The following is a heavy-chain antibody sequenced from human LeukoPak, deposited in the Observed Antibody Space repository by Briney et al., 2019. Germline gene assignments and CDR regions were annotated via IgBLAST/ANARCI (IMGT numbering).Heavy chain of an antibody. CDR1: AFTLTSNY. D-gene: IGHD1-26*01. CDR3: ARGNSGDSGHFDY. Sequence: GGSLRLSCAASAFTLTSNYMSWVRQAPGKGLEWVSVIYNDGSTYYADSVKGRFTISRDNSKNTLYLQTNSLITADTSVYYCARGNSGDSGHFDYWGQGTLVTVSS. V-gene: IGHV3-53*01. CDR2: IYNDGST. J-gene: IGHJ4*02.